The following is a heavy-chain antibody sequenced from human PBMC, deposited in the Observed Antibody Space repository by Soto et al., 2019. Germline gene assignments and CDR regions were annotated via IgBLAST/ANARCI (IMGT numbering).Heavy chain of an antibody. CDR3: ARPLTTIFGGTTDNDAFDI. Sequence: GGSLRLSCAASGFTFSSYGMHWVRQAPGKGLEWVAVIWYDGSNKYYADSVKGRFTISRDNSKNTLYLQMNSLRAEDTAVYYCARPLTTIFGGTTDNDAFDIWGQGTMVTVSS. D-gene: IGHD3-3*01. CDR1: GFTFSSYG. J-gene: IGHJ3*02. V-gene: IGHV3-33*01. CDR2: IWYDGSNK.